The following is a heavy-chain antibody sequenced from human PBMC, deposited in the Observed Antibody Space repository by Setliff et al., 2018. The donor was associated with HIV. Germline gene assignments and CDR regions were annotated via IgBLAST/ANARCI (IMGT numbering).Heavy chain of an antibody. J-gene: IGHJ3*02. CDR3: VKGGMTNAAFNI. D-gene: IGHD3-16*01. CDR1: GFTFSSYS. V-gene: IGHV3-48*01. Sequence: GGSLRLSCAASGFTFSSYSMNWVRQSPGKGLEWVSYISGSGSGVDYADSVKGRFTVSRDNSKNTLYLQMNSLRLEDTALYYCVKGGMTNAAFNIWGPGTMVTVSS. CDR2: ISGSGSGV.